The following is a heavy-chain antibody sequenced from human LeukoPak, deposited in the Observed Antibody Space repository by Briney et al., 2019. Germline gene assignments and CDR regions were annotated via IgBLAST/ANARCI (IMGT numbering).Heavy chain of an antibody. J-gene: IGHJ4*02. CDR1: GGSFSGYY. Sequence: SETLSLTCAVYGGSFSGYYWSWIRQPPGKGQEWIGEINHSGSTNYNPSLKSRVTISVDTSKNQFSLKLSSVTAADTAVYYCARGWRKSSGWYGRDYWGQGTLVTVSS. CDR3: ARGWRKSSGWYGRDY. V-gene: IGHV4-34*01. D-gene: IGHD6-19*01. CDR2: INHSGST.